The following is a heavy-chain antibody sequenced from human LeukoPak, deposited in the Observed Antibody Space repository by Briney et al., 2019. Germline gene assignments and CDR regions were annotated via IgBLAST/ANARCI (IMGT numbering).Heavy chain of an antibody. J-gene: IGHJ4*02. D-gene: IGHD6-13*01. V-gene: IGHV3-64*01. Sequence: GGSLRLSCAASGFTFSSYAMHWVRQAPGKGLEYVSAISSNGGSTYYANSVKGRFTISRDNSKNTLYLQMGSLRAEDMAVYYCARDGTGNRRISYFDYWGQGTLVTVSS. CDR2: ISSNGGST. CDR1: GFTFSSYA. CDR3: ARDGTGNRRISYFDY.